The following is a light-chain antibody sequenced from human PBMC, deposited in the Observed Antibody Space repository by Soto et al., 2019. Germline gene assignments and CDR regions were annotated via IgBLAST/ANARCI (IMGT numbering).Light chain of an antibody. J-gene: IGKJ2*01. V-gene: IGKV3-20*01. CDR1: QSISSSY. Sequence: EIVLTQSPGTLSLSPGERATLSCRASQSISSSYLAWYQQKPGQAPRLLIYGVSNGATGIPDRFSGSGSGTDFTLTISRLEPEDFAVYYCQLHGDSPPGYTFGQGTKVDIK. CDR3: QLHGDSPPGYT. CDR2: GVS.